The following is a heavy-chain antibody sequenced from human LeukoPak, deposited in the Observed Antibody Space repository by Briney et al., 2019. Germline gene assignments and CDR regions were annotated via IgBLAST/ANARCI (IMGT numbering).Heavy chain of an antibody. V-gene: IGHV7-4-1*02. D-gene: IGHD3-22*01. CDR3: AGLLLEIFDHPSNNWFDP. CDR2: INTNTGNP. J-gene: IGHJ5*02. Sequence: ASVKVSCKASGGTFSSYAISWVRQAPGQGLEWMVWINTNTGNPTYAQGFTGRFVFSLDTSVSTAYLQISSLKAEDTAVYYCAGLLLEIFDHPSNNWFDPWGQGTLVTVSS. CDR1: GGTFSSYA.